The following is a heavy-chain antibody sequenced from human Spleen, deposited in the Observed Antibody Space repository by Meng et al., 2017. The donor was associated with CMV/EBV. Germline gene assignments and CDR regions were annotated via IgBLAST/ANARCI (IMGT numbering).Heavy chain of an antibody. V-gene: IGHV3-11*04. Sequence: LSSQGSGLKFGDYDICWIRQAPGKRLGWVSYISRSATTIYYADSVKGRFTISRDNAKNSLYLQMNSLRAEDTAVYYCAKNWGLYCFDYWGQGTLVTVSS. CDR3: AKNWGLYCFDY. J-gene: IGHJ4*02. CDR1: GLKFGDYD. CDR2: ISRSATTI. D-gene: IGHD7-27*01.